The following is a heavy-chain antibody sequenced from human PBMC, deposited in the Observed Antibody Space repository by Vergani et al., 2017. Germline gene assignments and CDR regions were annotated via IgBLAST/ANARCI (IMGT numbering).Heavy chain of an antibody. Sequence: EVQLVESGGGLVKPGGSLRLSCAVSGFTFSNACMNWVRQAPGKGLEWVGRIKSKAYGETTDYAAPVKGRFTISRDDSKNTLFMQMNSLKIEDTAVYYCTTDITGVSYFDYWGQGTLVTVSS. D-gene: IGHD3-10*01. V-gene: IGHV3-15*07. CDR3: TTDITGVSYFDY. CDR1: GFTFSNAC. J-gene: IGHJ4*02. CDR2: IKSKAYGETT.